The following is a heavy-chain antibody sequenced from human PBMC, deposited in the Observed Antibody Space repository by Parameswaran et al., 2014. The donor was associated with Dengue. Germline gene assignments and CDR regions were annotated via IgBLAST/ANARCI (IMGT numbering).Heavy chain of an antibody. CDR2: IIPIFGTA. CDR3: ARAHSRTVRRQRYYYYGMDV. V-gene: IGHV1-69*01. D-gene: IGHD4-17*01. Sequence: WVRQAPGQGLEWMGGIIPIFGTANYAQKFQGRVTITADESTSTAYMELSSLRSEDTAVYYCARAHSRTVRRQRYYYYGMDVWGQGTTVTVSS. J-gene: IGHJ6*02.